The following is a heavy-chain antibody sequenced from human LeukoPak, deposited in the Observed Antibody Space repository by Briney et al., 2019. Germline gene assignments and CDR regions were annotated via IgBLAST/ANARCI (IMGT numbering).Heavy chain of an antibody. J-gene: IGHJ4*02. V-gene: IGHV3-23*01. D-gene: IGHD4-17*01. CDR3: AKLADSDDYGDYAPDY. CDR2: ISGSGGST. Sequence: PGGSLRLSCAASGFTFSSYAMSWVRQAPGRGLEWVSAISGSGGSTYYADSVKGRFTISRDNSKNTLYLQMNSLRAEDTAVYYCAKLADSDDYGDYAPDYWGQGTLVTVSS. CDR1: GFTFSSYA.